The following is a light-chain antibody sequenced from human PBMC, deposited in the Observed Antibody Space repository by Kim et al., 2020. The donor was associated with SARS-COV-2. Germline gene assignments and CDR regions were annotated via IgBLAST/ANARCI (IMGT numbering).Light chain of an antibody. J-gene: IGKJ5*01. CDR2: AAS. Sequence: EIQMTQSPSSLSASVGDSVTITCRASQGVNIWLAWYQQKPGKAPKSLIYAASSLQSGVPSRFSGSGSGTDFTLTIYNLQPDDFATYTCERYSKVPSTFCAGTPRGI. CDR3: ERYSKVPST. V-gene: IGKV1D-16*01. CDR1: QGVNIW.